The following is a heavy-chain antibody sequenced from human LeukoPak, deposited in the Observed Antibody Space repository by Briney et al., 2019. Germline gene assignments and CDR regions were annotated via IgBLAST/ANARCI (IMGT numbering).Heavy chain of an antibody. V-gene: IGHV3-30*19. J-gene: IGHJ3*02. CDR3: VRDVLSAVGDTLDI. CDR1: GFTFSSSG. D-gene: IGHD5/OR15-5a*01. CDR2: IKKDESEK. Sequence: GGSLRLSCEASGFTFSSSGMHWVRQAPGKGLEWVSFIKKDESEKWYVDSVKGRFIISRDNSKNTLYLQMNSLSAEDTAVCYCVRDVLSAVGDTLDIWGQGTMVTVS.